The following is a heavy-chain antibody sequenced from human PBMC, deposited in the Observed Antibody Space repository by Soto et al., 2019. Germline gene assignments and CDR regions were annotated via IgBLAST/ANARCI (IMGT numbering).Heavy chain of an antibody. CDR3: ARDLESDIVVVPAAIAPYGMDV. V-gene: IGHV3-30-3*01. CDR1: GFTFSSYA. CDR2: ISYDGSNK. Sequence: LRLSCAASGFTFSSYAIHWVRQAPGKGLEWVAVISYDGSNKYYADSVKGRFTISRDNSKSTLYLQMNSLRAEDTAVYYCARDLESDIVVVPAAIAPYGMDVWGQGTTVTVSS. J-gene: IGHJ6*02. D-gene: IGHD2-2*01.